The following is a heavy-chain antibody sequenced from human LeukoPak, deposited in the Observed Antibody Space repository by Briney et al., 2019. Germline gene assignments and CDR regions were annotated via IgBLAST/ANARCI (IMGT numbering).Heavy chain of an antibody. CDR3: AKLIAAAANFDAFDI. D-gene: IGHD6-13*01. CDR1: GFTFSSYA. V-gene: IGHV3-30*02. Sequence: GGSLRLSCAASGFTFSSYAMHWVRQAPGKGLEWVAFIRYDGSNKYYADSVKGRFTISRDNSKNTLYLQMNSLRAEDTAVYYCAKLIAAAANFDAFDIWGQGTMVTVSS. CDR2: IRYDGSNK. J-gene: IGHJ3*02.